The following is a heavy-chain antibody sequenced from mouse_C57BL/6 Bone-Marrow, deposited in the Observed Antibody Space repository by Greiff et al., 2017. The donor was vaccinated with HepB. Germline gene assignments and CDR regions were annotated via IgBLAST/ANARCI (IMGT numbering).Heavy chain of an antibody. D-gene: IGHD1-1*01. CDR1: GYAFSGSW. V-gene: IGHV1-82*01. Sequence: SGPELVKPGASVKISCKASGYAFSGSWLNGVRQRPGKGLEWIGRIYPGDGDTNYNGKFKGKATLTADKSSSTAYMQLSSLTSEDSAVYFCARAITTVVATDYWGQGTTLTVSS. CDR3: ARAITTVVATDY. CDR2: IYPGDGDT. J-gene: IGHJ2*01.